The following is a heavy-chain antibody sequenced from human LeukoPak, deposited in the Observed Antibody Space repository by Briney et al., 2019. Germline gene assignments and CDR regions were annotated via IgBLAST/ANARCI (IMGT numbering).Heavy chain of an antibody. CDR1: GYTFTSYY. Sequence: ASVKVSCKASGYTFTSYYMHLVRQALGQGLEWMGIINPSGGSTSYAQKFQGRVTMTRDTSTSTVYMELSSLRSEDTAVYYCARIVAAAAVDYWGQGTLVTVSS. CDR3: ARIVAAAAVDY. CDR2: INPSGGST. V-gene: IGHV1-46*01. D-gene: IGHD6-13*01. J-gene: IGHJ4*02.